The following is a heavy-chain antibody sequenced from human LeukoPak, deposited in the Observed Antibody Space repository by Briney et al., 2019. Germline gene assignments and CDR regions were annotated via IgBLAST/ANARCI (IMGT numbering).Heavy chain of an antibody. J-gene: IGHJ4*02. Sequence: PSETLSLTCTVSGSSISSSSYYWGWIRQPPGKGLEWIGSIYYSGSTYYNPSLKSRVTISVDTSKNQFSLKLSSVTAADTAVYYCARQGLIDYWGQGTLVTVSS. CDR3: ARQGLIDY. CDR1: GSSISSSSYY. V-gene: IGHV4-39*01. CDR2: IYYSGST.